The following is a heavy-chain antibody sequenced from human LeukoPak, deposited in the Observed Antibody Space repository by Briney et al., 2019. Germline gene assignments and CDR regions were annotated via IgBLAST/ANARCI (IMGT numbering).Heavy chain of an antibody. V-gene: IGHV3-21*04. Sequence: GGSLRLSCAASGFTFSSYSMNWVRQAPGKGLEWVSSISSSSSYIYYADSVKGRFTISRDNAKNSLYLQMNSLRAEDTALYYCAKAQGPIVGASPFDYRGQGTLVTVSS. CDR3: AKAQGPIVGASPFDY. CDR1: GFTFSSYS. D-gene: IGHD1-26*01. J-gene: IGHJ4*02. CDR2: ISSSSSYI.